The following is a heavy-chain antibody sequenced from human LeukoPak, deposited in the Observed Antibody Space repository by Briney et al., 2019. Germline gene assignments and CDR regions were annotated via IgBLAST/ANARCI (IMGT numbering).Heavy chain of an antibody. V-gene: IGHV4-38-2*02. CDR3: ARVVSLRYFDWLSYFDY. CDR1: GYSISSGYY. Sequence: ASETLSLTCTVSGYSISSGYYWGWIRQPPGKGLEWIGSIYHSGSTYYNPSLKSRVTISVDTSKYQFSLKLSSVTAADTAVYYCARVVSLRYFDWLSYFDYWGQGTLVTVSS. J-gene: IGHJ4*02. CDR2: IYHSGST. D-gene: IGHD3-9*01.